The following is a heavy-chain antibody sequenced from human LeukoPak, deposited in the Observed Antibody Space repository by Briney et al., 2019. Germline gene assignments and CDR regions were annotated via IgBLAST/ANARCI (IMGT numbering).Heavy chain of an antibody. J-gene: IGHJ4*02. V-gene: IGHV4-59*01. D-gene: IGHD6-19*01. CDR3: AATDSSGWYRELDY. CDR2: IYYSGST. Sequence: SETLSLTCTVSGGSISSYYWSWIRQPPGKGLEWIGYIYYSGSTNYNPSLKSRVTISVDTSKSQFSLKLSSVTAADTAVYYCAATDSSGWYRELDYWGQGTLVTVSS. CDR1: GGSISSYY.